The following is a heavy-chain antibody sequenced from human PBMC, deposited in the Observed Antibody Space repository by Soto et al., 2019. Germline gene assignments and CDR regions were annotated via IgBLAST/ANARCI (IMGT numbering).Heavy chain of an antibody. V-gene: IGHV4-34*01. J-gene: IGHJ6*02. Sequence: SETLSLTCALSGSSATAYYWTWIRQPPGEGLEWIGEINNRGNTNYNPSLKSRVTISLDTSKTQFSLKVESVTAADTAVYYCLLVTYSGRDVWGQGTTGTVS. CDR1: GSSATAYY. D-gene: IGHD5-18*01. CDR2: INNRGNT. CDR3: LLVTYSGRDV.